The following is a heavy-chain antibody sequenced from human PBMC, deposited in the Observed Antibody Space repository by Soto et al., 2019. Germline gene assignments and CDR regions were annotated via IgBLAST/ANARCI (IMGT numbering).Heavy chain of an antibody. CDR3: AREWYYYDSSGYRFYFAY. Sequence: QVQLVESGGGVVQPGRSLRLSCAASGFTFSSYAMHWVRQAPGKGLEWVAGLSYDGSNKYYADSVKGRFTSSRDNSKNTLYLQMNSLRAEDTAVYYCAREWYYYDSSGYRFYFAYWGQGTLVTVSS. J-gene: IGHJ4*02. CDR2: LSYDGSNK. D-gene: IGHD3-22*01. V-gene: IGHV3-30-3*01. CDR1: GFTFSSYA.